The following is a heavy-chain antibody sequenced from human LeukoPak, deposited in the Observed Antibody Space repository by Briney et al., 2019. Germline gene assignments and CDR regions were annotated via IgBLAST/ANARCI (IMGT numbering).Heavy chain of an antibody. D-gene: IGHD4-17*01. CDR1: GGTFSSYA. J-gene: IGHJ3*02. V-gene: IGHV1-69*13. CDR2: IIPIFGTA. Sequence: ASVKVSCKASGGTFSSYAISWVRQAPGQGLEWMGGIIPIFGTANYAQKFQGRVTITADESTSTAYMELSSLRSEDTAVYYCARDGNYGDYGVADAFDIWGQGTMVTVSS. CDR3: ARDGNYGDYGVADAFDI.